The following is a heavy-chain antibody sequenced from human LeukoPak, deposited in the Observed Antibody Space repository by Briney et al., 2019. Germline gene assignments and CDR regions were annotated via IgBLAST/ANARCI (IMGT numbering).Heavy chain of an antibody. CDR1: GFPTITYT. J-gene: IGHJ4*02. D-gene: IGHD5-24*01. CDR3: ARAQGTTNGLLDN. V-gene: IGHV3-23*01. CDR2: ITFSGGTT. Sequence: GGSLRLSCVVSGFPTITYTTTWVRQTPEKGLEWVSSITFSGGTTYYADSVRGRFTISRDDSENTLYLQMTSLRVEDTAVYYCARAQGTTNGLLDNWGQGVLVTVSS.